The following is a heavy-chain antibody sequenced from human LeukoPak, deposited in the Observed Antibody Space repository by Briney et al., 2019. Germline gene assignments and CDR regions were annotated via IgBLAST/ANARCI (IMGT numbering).Heavy chain of an antibody. Sequence: PGESLKISCKGSGYSLTTYWIGWVRQMPGKGLEWMGIIYPDDSDTRYSPSCQGQVTISADKSISTAYLQWSSLKASDTAMYYCASDYNSDWYGGVDYWGQGTLVTVSS. CDR1: GYSLTTYW. D-gene: IGHD6-19*01. CDR3: ASDYNSDWYGGVDY. V-gene: IGHV5-51*01. J-gene: IGHJ4*02. CDR2: IYPDDSDT.